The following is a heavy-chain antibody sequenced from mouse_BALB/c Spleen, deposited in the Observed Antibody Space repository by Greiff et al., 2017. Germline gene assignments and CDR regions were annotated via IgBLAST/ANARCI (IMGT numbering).Heavy chain of an antibody. CDR1: GFTFSSYT. CDR2: ISSGGSYT. V-gene: IGHV5-6-4*01. CDR3: ARGPLYYGSSYGFAY. D-gene: IGHD1-1*01. Sequence: DVKLVESGGGLVKPGGSLKLSCAASGFTFSSYTMSWVRQTPEKRLEWVATISSGGSYTYYPDSVKGRFTISRDNAKNTLYLQMSSLKSEDTAMYYCARGPLYYGSSYGFAYWGQGTLVTVSA. J-gene: IGHJ3*01.